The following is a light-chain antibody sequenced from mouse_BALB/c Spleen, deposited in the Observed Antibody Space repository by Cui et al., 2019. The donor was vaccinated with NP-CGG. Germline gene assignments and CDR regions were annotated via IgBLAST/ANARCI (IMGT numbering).Light chain of an antibody. J-gene: IGLJ1*01. CDR2: GTI. CDR1: TGTVTTNNY. Sequence: QAVVTQASALTTSPGETVTLTCRSSTGTVTTNNYANWVQEKPDHLFTGLIGGTINRAPGVPARFSGSLSGDKAALTITGAQTEDEAIYFCALWYSNHWVFGGGTKLTVL. V-gene: IGLV1*01. CDR3: ALWYSNHWV.